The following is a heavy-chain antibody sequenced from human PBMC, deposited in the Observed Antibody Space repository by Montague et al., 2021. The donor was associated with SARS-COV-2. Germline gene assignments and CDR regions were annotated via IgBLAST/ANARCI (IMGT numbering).Heavy chain of an antibody. Sequence: SDTLSLTCAVYGRSFSNFYWSWIRQPPGKGLEWIGEINHRGYIDYNPSLESRVTISVDTSKNQFSLKVNSVTAADTAVYYCASAPRNSFGYWAYWGQGTLLTVSS. D-gene: IGHD3-22*01. V-gene: IGHV4-34*01. CDR3: ASAPRNSFGYWAY. CDR1: GRSFSNFY. J-gene: IGHJ4*02. CDR2: INHRGYI.